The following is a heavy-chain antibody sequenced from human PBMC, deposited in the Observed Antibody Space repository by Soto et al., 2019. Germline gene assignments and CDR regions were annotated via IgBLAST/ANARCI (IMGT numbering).Heavy chain of an antibody. CDR1: GGSISSYY. D-gene: IGHD6-19*01. J-gene: IGHJ4*02. Sequence: QVQLQESGPGLVKPSETLSLTCTVSGGSISSYYWSWIRQPPGKGLEWIGYIYYSGSTNYNPSLQSRVTITVNTDKNQFSLKPSSVTGADTAVYYCGRVSVSRGCPEFDYWGQGTLVAVSS. CDR2: IYYSGST. V-gene: IGHV4-59*01. CDR3: GRVSVSRGCPEFDY.